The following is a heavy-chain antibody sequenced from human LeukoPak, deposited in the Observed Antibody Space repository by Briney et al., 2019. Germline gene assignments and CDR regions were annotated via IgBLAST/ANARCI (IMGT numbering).Heavy chain of an antibody. D-gene: IGHD3-16*01. CDR1: GFTFSSYW. J-gene: IGHJ2*01. CDR2: IKQDGSEK. CDR3: ARDGGDGPWYFDL. Sequence: GGSLRLSCAASGFTFSSYWMSWVRQAPGKGLEWVANIKQDGSEKYYVDSVKGRFTISRDNAKNSLYLQMNSLRAEDTAVYYCARDGGDGPWYFDLWGRGTLVTVSS. V-gene: IGHV3-7*01.